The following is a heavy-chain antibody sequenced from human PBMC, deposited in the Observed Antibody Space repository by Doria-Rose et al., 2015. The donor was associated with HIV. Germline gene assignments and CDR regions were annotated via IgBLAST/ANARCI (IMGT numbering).Heavy chain of an antibody. J-gene: IGHJ4*02. D-gene: IGHD6-13*01. Sequence: LTLTCTVSGVSLSSPGMGVSWIRQPPGKALEWLANIFSDDERSYKTSLKSRLTISRGTPKSQVVLTMTDMDPVDTATYYCARIKSSRWYHKYYFDFWGQGTLVIVSA. V-gene: IGHV2-26*01. CDR3: ARIKSSRWYHKYYFDF. CDR1: GVSLSSPGMG. CDR2: IFSDDER.